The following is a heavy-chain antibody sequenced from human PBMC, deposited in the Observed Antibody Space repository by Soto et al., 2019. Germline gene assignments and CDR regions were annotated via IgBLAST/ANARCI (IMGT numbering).Heavy chain of an antibody. CDR2: KSYDANSK. D-gene: IGHD3-3*01. Sequence: GGSLRLSCAASGFAFSDYAMHWVRQAPGKGLEWVEFKSYDANSKYYVESVKGRFTISRDNSSNTLYLQMTSLGGEETAVYYCAKNLERWTPRDAFHXWGQGTTVTVS. J-gene: IGHJ3*02. V-gene: IGHV3-30*02. CDR1: GFAFSDYA. CDR3: AKNLERWTPRDAFHX.